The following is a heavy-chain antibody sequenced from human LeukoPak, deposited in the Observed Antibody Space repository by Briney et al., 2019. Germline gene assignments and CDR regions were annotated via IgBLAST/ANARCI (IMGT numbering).Heavy chain of an antibody. V-gene: IGHV3-7*01. Sequence: GGSRTLACLPSGFTFSSRGWMTWVRLAPGKGLEWVANIKQDGSEKNYVDSVKGRFTISRDNAKNSVDLQMNSLRVEDTAVYYCAELGITMIGGVWGKGTTVTISS. CDR1: GFTFSSRGW. J-gene: IGHJ6*04. D-gene: IGHD3-10*02. CDR2: IKQDGSEK. CDR3: AELGITMIGGV.